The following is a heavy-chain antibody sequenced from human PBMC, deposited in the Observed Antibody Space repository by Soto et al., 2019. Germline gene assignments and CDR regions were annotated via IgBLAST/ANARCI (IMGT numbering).Heavy chain of an antibody. CDR3: ARESLGAKGADH. D-gene: IGHD3-16*01. CDR2: IIPIIGVT. CDR1: GDTFNSYV. V-gene: IGHV1-69*17. J-gene: IGHJ4*02. Sequence: QVQLVQSGAEVKRPGSSVKVSCESSGDTFNSYVISWVRQAPGQGLEWMGGIIPIIGVTHYAQKFQGRVTSSALSATGTAFMEFTNLAFEVTALYYCARESLGAKGADHWGQRPLVTVSA.